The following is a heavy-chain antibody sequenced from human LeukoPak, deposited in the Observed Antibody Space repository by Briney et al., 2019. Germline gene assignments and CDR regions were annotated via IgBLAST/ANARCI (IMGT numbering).Heavy chain of an antibody. D-gene: IGHD4-17*01. V-gene: IGHV3-30-3*01. J-gene: IGHJ5*02. CDR2: ISYDGSNK. Sequence: PGRSLRLSCAASGFTFSSYAMHRVRQAPGKGLEWVAVISYDGSNKYYADSVKGRFTISRDNSKNTLYLQMNSLRAEDTAVYYCARDTVTTYNNWFDPWGQGTLVTVSS. CDR1: GFTFSSYA. CDR3: ARDTVTTYNNWFDP.